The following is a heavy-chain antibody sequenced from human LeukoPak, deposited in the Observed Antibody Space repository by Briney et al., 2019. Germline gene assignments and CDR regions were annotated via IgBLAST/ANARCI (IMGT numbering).Heavy chain of an antibody. CDR1: GGSISGYY. V-gene: IGHV4-59*01. CDR3: ARGGYYGSGNDFRFDP. CDR2: IYYSGST. J-gene: IGHJ5*02. D-gene: IGHD3-10*01. Sequence: PSETLSLTCTVSGGSISGYYWSWLRQPPGKGLEWIGYIYYSGSTNYNPSLKSRVTISVDTSKNQFSLKLSSVTAADTAVYYCARGGYYGSGNDFRFDPWGQGTLVTVSS.